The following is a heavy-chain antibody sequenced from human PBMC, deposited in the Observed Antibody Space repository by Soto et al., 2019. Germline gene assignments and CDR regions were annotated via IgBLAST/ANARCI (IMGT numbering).Heavy chain of an antibody. CDR2: IRSKAYGGTT. Sequence: GGSLRLSCTASGFTFGDYPMIWFRQAPGKGLEWVGFIRSKAYGGTTEYAASVKGRFTISRDDSKSIAYLQMNSLKTEDTAVYYCSRGIQLWLWYFDCWGQGTLVTVSS. CDR1: GFTFGDYP. J-gene: IGHJ4*02. CDR3: SRGIQLWLWYFDC. D-gene: IGHD5-18*01. V-gene: IGHV3-49*03.